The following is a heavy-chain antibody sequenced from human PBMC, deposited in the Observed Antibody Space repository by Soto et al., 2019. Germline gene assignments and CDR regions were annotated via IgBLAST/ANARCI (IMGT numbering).Heavy chain of an antibody. CDR3: VKDRSDTWSFDY. Sequence: GGSLRLSCAASGFTFSSCAMHWVRQVPGKGLEWLAVVSRDGSLYPYADSVKGRFSISRDNSRKTLYLQMNSLRPEDTAVYYCVKDRSDTWSFDYWGQGT. CDR2: VSRDGSLY. V-gene: IGHV3-30*18. J-gene: IGHJ4*02. D-gene: IGHD2-8*02. CDR1: GFTFSSCA.